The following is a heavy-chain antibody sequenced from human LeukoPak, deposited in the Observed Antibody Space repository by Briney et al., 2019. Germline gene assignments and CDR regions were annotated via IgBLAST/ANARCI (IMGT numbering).Heavy chain of an antibody. J-gene: IGHJ4*02. CDR2: IYYSGST. CDR1: GGSISSGGYY. D-gene: IGHD2-2*01. Sequence: SETLSLTCTVSGGSISSGGYYWSWIRQHPGKGLEWIGNIYYSGSTYYNPSLKSRVTISVDTSKNQFSLKLSSVTAADTAVYYCARVPIVVVPAAFDYWGQGTLATVSS. CDR3: ARVPIVVVPAAFDY. V-gene: IGHV4-31*03.